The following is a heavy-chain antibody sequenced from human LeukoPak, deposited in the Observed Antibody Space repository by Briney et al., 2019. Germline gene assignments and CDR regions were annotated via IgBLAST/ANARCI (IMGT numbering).Heavy chain of an antibody. CDR3: AKDGGANYYGSGSEFDY. J-gene: IGHJ4*02. V-gene: IGHV3-30*18. D-gene: IGHD3-10*01. CDR2: ISYDGSNK. CDR1: GFTFSSYG. Sequence: GGSLRLSCAASGFTFSSYGMHWVRQAPGKGLEWVAVISYDGSNKYYADSVKGRFTISRDNSKNTLYLQMNSLRAEDTAVYYCAKDGGANYYGSGSEFDYWGQGTLVTVSS.